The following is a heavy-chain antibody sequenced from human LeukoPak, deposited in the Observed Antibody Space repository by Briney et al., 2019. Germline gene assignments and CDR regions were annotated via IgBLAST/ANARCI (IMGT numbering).Heavy chain of an antibody. V-gene: IGHV4-39*01. CDR3: ARHEGDYVQFDY. D-gene: IGHD4-17*01. CDR1: GGSISSSSYY. CDR2: IYYSGST. J-gene: IGHJ4*02. Sequence: PSETLSLTCTVSGGSISSSSYYWGWIRQPPGKGLEWIGSIYYSGSTYYNPSLKSRVTISVDTSKNQFSLKLSSVTAADTAVYYCARHEGDYVQFDYWGQGTLVTVSS.